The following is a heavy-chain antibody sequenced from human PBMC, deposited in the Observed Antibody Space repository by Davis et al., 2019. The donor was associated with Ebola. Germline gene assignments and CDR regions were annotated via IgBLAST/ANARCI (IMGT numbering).Heavy chain of an antibody. Sequence: SLMIYCRASGFSVSGDSLRSVRQPPGKGLEWVSIVYNPGTTHYADSVKGRFTLSKDNSKHTMDLKMHNLRGDDTAIYYCARVYSGNYLDTWGQRTLVTVSS. CDR2: VYNPGTT. CDR1: GFSVSGDS. V-gene: IGHV3-53*03. D-gene: IGHD5-12*01. CDR3: ARVYSGNYLDT. J-gene: IGHJ4*02.